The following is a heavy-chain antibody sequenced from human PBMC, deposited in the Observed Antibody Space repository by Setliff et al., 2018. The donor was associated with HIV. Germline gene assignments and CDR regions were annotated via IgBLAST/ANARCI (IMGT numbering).Heavy chain of an antibody. CDR1: GGSINNYY. V-gene: IGHV4-59*01. J-gene: IGHJ4*02. D-gene: IGHD3-22*01. CDR2: IYYSGST. CDR3: ARVSAGKDYYDSSGYYYRFDY. Sequence: PSETLSLTCTVSGGSINNYYWSWIRQPPGKRLEWIGFIYYSGSTNYNPSLKSRVTISVDTSTNQFSLKLNSVTAADTAVYYCARVSAGKDYYDSSGYYYRFDYWGQGTLVTVS.